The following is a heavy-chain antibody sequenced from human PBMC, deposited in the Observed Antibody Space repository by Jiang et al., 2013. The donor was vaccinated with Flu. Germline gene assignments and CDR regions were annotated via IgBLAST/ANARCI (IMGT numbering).Heavy chain of an antibody. V-gene: IGHV5-10-1*01. D-gene: IGHD6-25*01. CDR2: IDPRSSYT. Sequence: GAEVKKPGESLTLSCKTSGYTFTNYWITWVRQMPGKGLEWMGRIDPRSSYTSYSPSFQGHVTLTVDKSIITAYLQWSSLEAPDTAMYYCARHALGSSGWHYFDDWGQGTLVTVSS. CDR3: ARHALGSSGWHYFDD. CDR1: GYTFTNYW. J-gene: IGHJ4*02.